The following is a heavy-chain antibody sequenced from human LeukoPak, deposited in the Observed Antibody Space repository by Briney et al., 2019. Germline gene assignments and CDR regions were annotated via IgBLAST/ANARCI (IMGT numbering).Heavy chain of an antibody. CDR2: ISSGSTYR. CDR1: GFTFNTYT. J-gene: IGHJ4*02. CDR3: ARDSEVRDGFSLYFFDY. Sequence: GGSLRLSCTASGFTFNTYTMNWVRQAPGKGLEWVSSISSGSTYRYYADSVKGRFTISRDNAENSLFLQMDSLRAEDTALYYWARDSEVRDGFSLYFFDYWGRGTLVTVSS. V-gene: IGHV3-21*01. D-gene: IGHD5-24*01.